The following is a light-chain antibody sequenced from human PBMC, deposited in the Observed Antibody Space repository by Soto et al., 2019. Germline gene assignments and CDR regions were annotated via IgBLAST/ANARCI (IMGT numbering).Light chain of an antibody. V-gene: IGLV3-21*02. CDR2: DDR. J-gene: IGLJ2*01. CDR3: QLWESSSDHVV. Sequence: SYELTQPPSVSVSPGQTARITCGGNNIGSKIVYWYQQKPGQAPVVVVYDDRDRPSGIPERFSGSNSGNTATLTISSGEAEDVADSDCQLWESSSDHVVFGGGTKLTVL. CDR1: NIGSKI.